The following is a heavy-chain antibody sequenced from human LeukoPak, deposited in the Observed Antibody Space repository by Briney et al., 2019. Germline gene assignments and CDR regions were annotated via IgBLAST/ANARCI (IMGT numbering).Heavy chain of an antibody. CDR2: IDGGGGST. Sequence: GGSLRLSCAASGFTFRRYGMSWVRQAPGKGLEWVSYIDGGGGSTNYADSVKGRFTISRETATDSVFLQMNNLRADDTAVYYCARDDDTGSYFGQDVFDIWGQGTMVTVAS. CDR3: ARDDDTGSYFGQDVFDI. J-gene: IGHJ3*02. D-gene: IGHD1-26*01. V-gene: IGHV3-23*01. CDR1: GFTFRRYG.